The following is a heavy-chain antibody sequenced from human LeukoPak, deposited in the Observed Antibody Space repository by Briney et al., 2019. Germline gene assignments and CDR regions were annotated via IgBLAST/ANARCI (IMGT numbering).Heavy chain of an antibody. D-gene: IGHD2-2*01. J-gene: IGHJ4*02. CDR2: IYYSGST. CDR1: GGSIISGGYY. Sequence: SDTLSLTCTVSGGSIISGGYYWSWIRQYPGKGLEWIGYIYYSGSTHYNPSLTSRLIMSLDTFNNLFSLNLRSVTAADVAVYYCAGASFYSAEGYCSSTSCYALDYWGQGTLVTVSS. CDR3: AGASFYSAEGYCSSTSCYALDY. V-gene: IGHV4-31*03.